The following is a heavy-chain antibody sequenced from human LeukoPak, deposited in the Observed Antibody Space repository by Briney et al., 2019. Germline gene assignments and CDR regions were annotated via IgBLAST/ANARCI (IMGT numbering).Heavy chain of an antibody. CDR3: ASDPPGYNWFDP. CDR1: GYTFTGYY. CDR2: INPNSGGT. V-gene: IGHV1-2*02. Sequence: ASVKVSCKASGYTFTGYYMHWVRQAPGQGLEWMGWINPNSGGTNYARKFQGRVTMTRDTSISTAYMELSRLRSDDTAVYYCASDPPGYNWFDPWGQGTLVTVSS. J-gene: IGHJ5*02.